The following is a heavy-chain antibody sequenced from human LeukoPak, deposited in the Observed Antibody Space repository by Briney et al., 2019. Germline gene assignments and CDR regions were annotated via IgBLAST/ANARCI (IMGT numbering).Heavy chain of an antibody. CDR1: GFTFSSYA. CDR3: ARDGGSGSYGSFDY. J-gene: IGHJ4*02. V-gene: IGHV3-23*01. CDR2: ISGSGGST. D-gene: IGHD3-10*01. Sequence: GGSLRLSCAASGFTFSSYAMSWVRQAPGKGLEWVSAISGSGGSTYYADSVKGRFTISRDNSKNTLYLQMNSLRAEDTAVYYCARDGGSGSYGSFDYWGQGTLVTVSS.